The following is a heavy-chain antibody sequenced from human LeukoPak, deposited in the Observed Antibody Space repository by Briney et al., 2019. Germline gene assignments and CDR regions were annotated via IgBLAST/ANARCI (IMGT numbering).Heavy chain of an antibody. CDR1: GGSISSYY. Sequence: SETLSLTCTVSGGSISSYYWSWIRQPPGKGLEWIGYIYYSGSTNYNPSLKSRVTISVDTSKNQFSLKLSSVTAADTAVCYCARLKRGYSYGYYGYWGQGTLVTVSS. D-gene: IGHD5-18*01. V-gene: IGHV4-59*08. J-gene: IGHJ4*02. CDR3: ARLKRGYSYGYYGY. CDR2: IYYSGST.